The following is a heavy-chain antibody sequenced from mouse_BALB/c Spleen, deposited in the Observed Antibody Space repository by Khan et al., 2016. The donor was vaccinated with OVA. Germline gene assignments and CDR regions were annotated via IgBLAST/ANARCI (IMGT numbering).Heavy chain of an antibody. V-gene: IGHV9-3-1*01. CDR2: INTYTGEP. J-gene: IGHJ2*01. CDR3: ARFHGGY. Sequence: QIQLVQSGPELKKPGETVKISCKASGYTFTDYVMNWVKQAPGKGLRWMGWINTYTGEPTYADDFKGRFAFSLDTSASTAYLLINNLKNEDTATYFCARFHGGYWGQGTTLTVAS. CDR1: GYTFTDYV.